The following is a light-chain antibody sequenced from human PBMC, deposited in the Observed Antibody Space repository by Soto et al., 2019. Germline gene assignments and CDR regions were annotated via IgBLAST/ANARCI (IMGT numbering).Light chain of an antibody. CDR1: QSVSSSY. CDR3: QQYGGSPPYT. J-gene: IGKJ2*01. CDR2: GAS. V-gene: IGKV3-20*01. Sequence: EIVLTQSPGTLSLSPGERATLSCRASQSVSSSYLAWYQQKPGQAPRLLIYGASSRATGIPDRFSGSGSGTDFTLTSSRREPEDFVVYYCQQYGGSPPYTFGQGTKLEIK.